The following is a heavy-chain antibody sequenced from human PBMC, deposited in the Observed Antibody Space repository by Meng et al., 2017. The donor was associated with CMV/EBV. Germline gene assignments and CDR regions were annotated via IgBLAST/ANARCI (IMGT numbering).Heavy chain of an antibody. D-gene: IGHD3-22*01. CDR1: GFTFSDYY. CDR3: ARTGNYYDSSGYYRPFDP. CDR2: ISSSGSTI. Sequence: GESLKISCAASGFTFSDYYTSWIRQAPGKGLEWVSYISSSGSTIYYADSVKGRFTISRDNAKNSLYLQMNSLRAEDTAVYYCARTGNYYDSSGYYRPFDPWGQGTLVTVSS. V-gene: IGHV3-11*01. J-gene: IGHJ5*02.